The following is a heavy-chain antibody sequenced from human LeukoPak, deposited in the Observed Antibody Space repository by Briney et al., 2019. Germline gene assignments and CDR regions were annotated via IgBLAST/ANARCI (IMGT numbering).Heavy chain of an antibody. J-gene: IGHJ4*02. V-gene: IGHV4-34*01. D-gene: IGHD1-1*01. Sequence: SETLSLTCAVYGGSFSGYYWSWIRQPPGKGLEWIGEINHSGSTNYNPSLKGRVTISVDTSKNQFSLKLSSVTAADTAVYYCAGWNEPGSCFDYWGQGTLVTVSS. CDR1: GGSFSGYY. CDR3: AGWNEPGSCFDY. CDR2: INHSGST.